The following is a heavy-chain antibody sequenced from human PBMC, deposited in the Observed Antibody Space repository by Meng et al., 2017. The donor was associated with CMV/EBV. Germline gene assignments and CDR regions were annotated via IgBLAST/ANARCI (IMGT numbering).Heavy chain of an antibody. CDR1: GYTFTSYG. CDR2: ISAYNGNT. CDR3: ARAWVGEEYYFDY. Sequence: VLLWPFGAEVRSPWAQGKVPCKHSGYTFTSYGISWVRQAPGQGLEWMGWISAYNGNTNYAQKLQGKVTMTTDTSTSTAYMELRSLRSDDTAVYYCARAWVGEEYYFDYWGQGTLVTVSS. D-gene: IGHD3-10*01. J-gene: IGHJ4*02. V-gene: IGHV1-18*01.